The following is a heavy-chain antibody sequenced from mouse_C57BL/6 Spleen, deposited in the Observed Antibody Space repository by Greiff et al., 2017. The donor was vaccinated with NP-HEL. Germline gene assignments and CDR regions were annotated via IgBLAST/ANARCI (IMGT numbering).Heavy chain of an antibody. CDR2: IDPENGDT. D-gene: IGHD1-1*01. CDR1: GFNIKDDY. V-gene: IGHV14-4*01. CDR3: TTHYYGSSRGYFDY. J-gene: IGHJ2*01. Sequence: EVMLVESGAELVRPGASVKLSCTASGFNIKDDYMHWVKQRPEQGLEWIGWIDPENGDTEYASKFQGKATITADTSSNTAYLQLSSLTSEDTAVYYCTTHYYGSSRGYFDYWGQGTTLTVSS.